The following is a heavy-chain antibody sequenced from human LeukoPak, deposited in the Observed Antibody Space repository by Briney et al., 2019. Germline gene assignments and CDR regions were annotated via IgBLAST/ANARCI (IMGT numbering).Heavy chain of an antibody. CDR1: GFTFGTYG. J-gene: IGHJ4*02. CDR2: ISGSGGST. Sequence: GGSLRLSCAASGFTFGTYGMSWVRQAPGKGLEWVSAISGSGGSTYYADSVKGRFTISRDNSKNTLYLQMNSLRAEDTAVYYCANMAYYYDSSGYPENFDYWGQGTLVTVSS. V-gene: IGHV3-23*01. CDR3: ANMAYYYDSSGYPENFDY. D-gene: IGHD3-22*01.